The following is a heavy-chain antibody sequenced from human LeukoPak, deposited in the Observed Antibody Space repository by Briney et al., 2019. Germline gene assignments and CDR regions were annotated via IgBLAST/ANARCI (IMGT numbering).Heavy chain of an antibody. V-gene: IGHV3-7*01. Sequence: PGGSLRLSCAASGFTFSTYWMGWVRQAPGKGLEWVADMKQDGSEINYVDSVKGRFTISRDNAQNSLYLQMNSLRAEDTAVYYCARDLGHPRDGSGNYYPYFDFWGQGTLVTVSS. J-gene: IGHJ4*02. CDR1: GFTFSTYW. CDR3: ARDLGHPRDGSGNYYPYFDF. D-gene: IGHD3-10*01. CDR2: MKQDGSEI.